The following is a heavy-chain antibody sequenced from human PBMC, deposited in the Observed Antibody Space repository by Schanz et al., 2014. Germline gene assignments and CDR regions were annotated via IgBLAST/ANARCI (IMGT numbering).Heavy chain of an antibody. CDR2: TNPNGGA. CDR3: ARDVGRPGHFWYFDL. CDR1: GYVFTAYY. Sequence: QGHLVQSGAEVKEPGASVQVSCKASGYVFTAYYMHWVRQAPGQGLEWMGVTNPNGGAEFAQKFQARISMTRDTSTTTFYMELSSLTSDDTAVYFCARDVGRPGHFWYFDLWGRGTLVTVSS. J-gene: IGHJ2*01. V-gene: IGHV1-2*02. D-gene: IGHD1-1*01.